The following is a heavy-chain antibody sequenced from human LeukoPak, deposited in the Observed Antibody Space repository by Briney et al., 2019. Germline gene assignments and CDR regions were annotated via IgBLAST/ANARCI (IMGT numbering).Heavy chain of an antibody. Sequence: GGSLKLSCAVSGFTFSSYAMSWVRQAPGKGLGWVSTISGSGGTTYYADSVKGRFTISRDNSKNTLYLQMNSLRAEDTAVYYCAKPVAGTGYFDYWGQGTLVTVSS. CDR2: ISGSGGTT. J-gene: IGHJ4*02. V-gene: IGHV3-23*01. CDR3: AKPVAGTGYFDY. D-gene: IGHD6-19*01. CDR1: GFTFSSYA.